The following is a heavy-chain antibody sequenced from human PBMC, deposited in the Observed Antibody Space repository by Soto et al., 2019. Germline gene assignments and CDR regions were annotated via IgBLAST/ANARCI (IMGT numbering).Heavy chain of an antibody. Sequence: QVQLVHSGAEVKKPGSSVTVSCKASGGTFGNSAISWVRQAPGQGLEWMGGIIPIFSTPDYAQKFQGRVTITADESTTTAYMELTSLKSEDTAVYYCARDKDRQQLGGNYYYGIDVWGQGTTVTVSS. CDR1: GGTFGNSA. D-gene: IGHD2-15*01. J-gene: IGHJ6*02. V-gene: IGHV1-69*12. CDR2: IIPIFSTP. CDR3: ARDKDRQQLGGNYYYGIDV.